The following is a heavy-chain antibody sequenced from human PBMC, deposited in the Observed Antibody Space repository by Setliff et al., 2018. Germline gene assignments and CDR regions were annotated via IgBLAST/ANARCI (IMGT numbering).Heavy chain of an antibody. CDR3: ARSEANGGHDPFDI. CDR1: GFTFRSFG. J-gene: IGHJ3*02. D-gene: IGHD5-12*01. CDR2: IWYSGSYT. Sequence: LRLSCAASGFTFRSFGMHWVRQAPGKGLEWVAVIWYSGSYTYYADSVQGRITISRDNTKNTSYLQMNSLRADDTAVYYCARSEANGGHDPFDIWGQGTMVTVSS. V-gene: IGHV3-33*01.